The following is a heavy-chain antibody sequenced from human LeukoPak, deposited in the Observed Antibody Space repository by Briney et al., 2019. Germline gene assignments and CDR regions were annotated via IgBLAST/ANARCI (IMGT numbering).Heavy chain of an antibody. J-gene: IGHJ5*02. CDR1: GYAFIDYY. V-gene: IGHV1-2*02. Sequence: ASVKVSCKASGYAFIDYYVHWVRQAPGQGLEWMGWINPKTGGPRYAQKFQGRLTMIRDTSISTVYMELSRLTSDDTAIYYCARNQMAKNWFDPWGRGTLITVSS. CDR3: ARNQMAKNWFDP. D-gene: IGHD2-8*01. CDR2: INPKTGGP.